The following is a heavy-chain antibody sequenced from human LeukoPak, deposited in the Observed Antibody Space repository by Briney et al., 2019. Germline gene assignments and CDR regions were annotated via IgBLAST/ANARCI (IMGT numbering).Heavy chain of an antibody. V-gene: IGHV3-15*01. CDR3: TTGGGLYYDFWSGYQHIDY. Sequence: PGGSLRLSCAASGFIFSNAWMTWVRQAPGKGLEWVGRIKSNTDGGTTDYAAPVKGRFTISRYDSKNTLYLQMNSLKTEDTAVYYCTTGGGLYYDFWSGYQHIDYWGQGTLVTVSS. CDR1: GFIFSNAW. D-gene: IGHD3-3*01. CDR2: IKSNTDGGTT. J-gene: IGHJ4*02.